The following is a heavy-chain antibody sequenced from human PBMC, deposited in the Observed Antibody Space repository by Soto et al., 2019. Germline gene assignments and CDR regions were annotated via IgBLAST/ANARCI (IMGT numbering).Heavy chain of an antibody. CDR3: ARGPSSGSFEF. D-gene: IGHD6-19*01. Sequence: ASVKVSCKASGYTFIYYTMHWLRQAPGQRPEWMGWFNADNGDTRYSQKFQGRLTMTRDTSASTIYVELSSLTSEDTAVYFCARGPSSGSFEFWGQGTLVTGSS. J-gene: IGHJ4*02. V-gene: IGHV1-3*01. CDR2: FNADNGDT. CDR1: GYTFIYYT.